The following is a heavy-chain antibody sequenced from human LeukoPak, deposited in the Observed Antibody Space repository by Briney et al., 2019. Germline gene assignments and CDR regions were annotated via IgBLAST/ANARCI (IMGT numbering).Heavy chain of an antibody. CDR1: GFTVGSKY. CDR3: ARERKYSSSSDFDY. D-gene: IGHD6-6*01. Sequence: GGSLRLSCAASGFTVGSKYMSWVRQAPGKELEGVSGIYSGGSTYYLDSVKGRSTISRDNSKNKLYLQMNSLRAEDTAVYYCARERKYSSSSDFDYWGQGTLVTVSS. V-gene: IGHV3-66*02. J-gene: IGHJ4*02. CDR2: IYSGGST.